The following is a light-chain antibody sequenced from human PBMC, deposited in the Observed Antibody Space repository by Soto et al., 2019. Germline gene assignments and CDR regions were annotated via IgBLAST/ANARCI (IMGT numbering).Light chain of an antibody. CDR1: TSNLGNNY. V-gene: IGLV1-51*01. CDR3: ATWDRSLSAVV. Sequence: QSVLTQPPSVSAAPGQKVTISCSGSTSNLGNNYVSWYQQLPGTAPKLLILDNDKRPSGIPDRFSGSKSGTSASLGITGLQTGDEADYYCATWDRSLSAVVFGGGTKVTVL. CDR2: DND. J-gene: IGLJ2*01.